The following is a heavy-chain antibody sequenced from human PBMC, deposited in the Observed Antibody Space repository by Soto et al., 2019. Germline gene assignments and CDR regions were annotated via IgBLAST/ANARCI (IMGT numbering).Heavy chain of an antibody. V-gene: IGHV3-72*01. Sequence: EVQLVESGGGLVQPGESLRLSCGVSGFTFSDHYMDWVRQLPRKGLEWLARSRDKAHSHTTEYVASVRGRVTISRDDSTTSLYLQMNSLKIEDTAVYYSVRGYQGFDMWGRGTMVTVS. D-gene: IGHD2-2*01. J-gene: IGHJ3*02. CDR2: SRDKAHSHTT. CDR1: GFTFSDHY. CDR3: VRGYQGFDM.